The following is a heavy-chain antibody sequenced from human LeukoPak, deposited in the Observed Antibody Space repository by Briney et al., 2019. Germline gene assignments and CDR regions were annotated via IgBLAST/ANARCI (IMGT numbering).Heavy chain of an antibody. V-gene: IGHV1-69*05. CDR3: ARDHTYRGLDY. D-gene: IGHD1-26*01. Sequence: ASVKVSCKASGGTFSSYAISWVRQALGQGLEWMGGIIPIFGTANYAQKFQGRVTITTDESTSTAYMELSSLRSEDTAVYYCARDHTYRGLDYWGQGTLVTVSS. J-gene: IGHJ4*02. CDR2: IIPIFGTA. CDR1: GGTFSSYA.